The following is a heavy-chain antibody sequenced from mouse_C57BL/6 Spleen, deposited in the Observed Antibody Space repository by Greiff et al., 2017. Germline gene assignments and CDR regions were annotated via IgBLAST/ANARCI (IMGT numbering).Heavy chain of an antibody. D-gene: IGHD2-1*01. CDR1: GFTFSDYG. J-gene: IGHJ4*01. CDR2: ISSGSSTI. CDR3: ARPIYYGNSSYAMDY. Sequence: DVMLVESGGGLVKPGGSLKLSCAASGFTFSDYGMHWVRQAPEKGLEWVAYISSGSSTIYYADTVKGRFTISRDNAKNTLFLQMTSLRSEDTAMYYCARPIYYGNSSYAMDYWGQGTSVTVSS. V-gene: IGHV5-17*01.